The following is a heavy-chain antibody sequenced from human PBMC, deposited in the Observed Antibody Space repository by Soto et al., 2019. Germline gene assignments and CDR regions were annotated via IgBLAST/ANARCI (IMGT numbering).Heavy chain of an antibody. CDR2: IKQDGSEK. V-gene: IGHV3-7*01. CDR3: ARDLSWQWPIDY. D-gene: IGHD6-19*01. J-gene: IGHJ4*02. Sequence: LRLSCAASGFTFSSCWMSWVRQAPGKGLEWVANIKQDGSEKHYVDSVKGRFTISRDNAKNSLYLQMNSLRAEDTAVYYCARDLSWQWPIDYWGQGTLVTVSS. CDR1: GFTFSSCW.